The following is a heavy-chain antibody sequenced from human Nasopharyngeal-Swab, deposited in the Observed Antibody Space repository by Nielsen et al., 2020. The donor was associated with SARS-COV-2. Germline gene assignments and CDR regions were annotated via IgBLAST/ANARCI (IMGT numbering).Heavy chain of an antibody. J-gene: IGHJ5*02. V-gene: IGHV1-69*13. Sequence: SVKVSCKTSGGTFSSYTITWIRQAPGQGLEWMGGITPISGTRNYAPKFQGRVTITADESTSTAYMELSSLRSDDTAVYYCARDPDESSSFDPWGQGTLVTVSS. CDR2: ITPISGTR. CDR3: ARDPDESSSFDP. D-gene: IGHD3-22*01. CDR1: GGTFSSYT.